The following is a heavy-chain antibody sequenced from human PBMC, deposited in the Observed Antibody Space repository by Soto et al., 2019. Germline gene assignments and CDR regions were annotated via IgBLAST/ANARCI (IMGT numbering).Heavy chain of an antibody. CDR2: IYYTGST. D-gene: IGHD3-22*01. V-gene: IGHV4-59*11. Sequence: PSETLSLTCTVSGGSIGSHYWSWIRQPPGKGLEWIGHIYYTGSTNYNPSLKSRVTTSIDTSENQFSLKLHSGTATDTAVYYCARHFYDSSGYYFALGLDVWGQGTTVTVSS. CDR1: GGSIGSHY. CDR3: ARHFYDSSGYYFALGLDV. J-gene: IGHJ6*02.